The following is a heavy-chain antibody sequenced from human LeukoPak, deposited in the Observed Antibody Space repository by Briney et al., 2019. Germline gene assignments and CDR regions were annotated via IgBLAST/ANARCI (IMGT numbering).Heavy chain of an antibody. V-gene: IGHV4-59*08. CDR1: GGSISSYY. CDR2: IYYSGST. J-gene: IGHJ4*02. D-gene: IGHD5-18*01. CDR3: ARPARWSYGPLTPFDY. Sequence: SETLSLTCTVSGGSISSYYWSWIRQPPGKGLEWIGDIYYSGSTNYNPSLKSRVTISVDTSKNQFSLRLSSVTAADTAVYYSARPARWSYGPLTPFDYWGQGTLVTVSS.